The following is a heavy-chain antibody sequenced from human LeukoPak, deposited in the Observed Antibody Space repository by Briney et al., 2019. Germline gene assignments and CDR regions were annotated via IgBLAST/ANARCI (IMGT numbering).Heavy chain of an antibody. CDR2: INHSGST. J-gene: IGHJ6*03. CDR3: ARKVVVVPAAIRPRHYYYMDA. V-gene: IGHV4-34*01. CDR1: GGSFSGYY. Sequence: SETLSLTCAVYGGSFSGYYWSWIRQPPGKGLEWIGEINHSGSTNYNPSLKSRVTISVDTSKNQFSLKLSSVTAADTAVYYCARKVVVVPAAIRPRHYYYMDAWGKGTTVTVSS. D-gene: IGHD2-2*02.